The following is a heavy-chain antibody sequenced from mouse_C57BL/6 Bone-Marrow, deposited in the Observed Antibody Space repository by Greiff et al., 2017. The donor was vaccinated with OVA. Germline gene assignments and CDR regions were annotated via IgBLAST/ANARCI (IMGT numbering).Heavy chain of an antibody. CDR2: ISDGGSYT. CDR3: ARITTVVAVDYAMDY. J-gene: IGHJ4*01. V-gene: IGHV5-4*01. D-gene: IGHD1-1*01. Sequence: EVQLVESGGGLVKPGGSLKLSCAASGFTFSSYAMSWVRQTPEKRLEWVATISDGGSYTYYPDNVKGRFTISRDNAKNNLYLQMSHLKSEDTAMYYCARITTVVAVDYAMDYWGQGTSVTVSS. CDR1: GFTFSSYA.